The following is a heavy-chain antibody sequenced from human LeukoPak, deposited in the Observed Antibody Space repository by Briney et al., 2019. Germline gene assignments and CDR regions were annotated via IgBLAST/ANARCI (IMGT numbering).Heavy chain of an antibody. CDR3: ARSLRYNWNEGWFDP. J-gene: IGHJ5*02. Sequence: PSETLYLTCTVSGGSINSYYWSWIRQPPGKGLEGIGYIYYSGNTNYNPSLKSRVTISIDTSKNQFSLKLSSVTAADTAVYYCARSLRYNWNEGWFDPWGQGTLVTVSS. V-gene: IGHV4-59*01. CDR1: GGSINSYY. CDR2: IYYSGNT. D-gene: IGHD1-20*01.